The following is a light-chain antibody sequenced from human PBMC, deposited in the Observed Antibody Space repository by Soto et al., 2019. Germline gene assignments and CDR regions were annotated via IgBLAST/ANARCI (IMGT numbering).Light chain of an antibody. J-gene: IGKJ1*01. Sequence: EIVMTQSPATLSVSPGERATLSCRASESVSSYLAWYQQKPGQAPRLLIYRASTRATGIPGRFSGSGSGTEFTLTISSLQSEDFAVYYCQQYNNWPPLTFGQGTKVEIK. CDR2: RAS. CDR3: QQYNNWPPLT. V-gene: IGKV3-15*01. CDR1: ESVSSY.